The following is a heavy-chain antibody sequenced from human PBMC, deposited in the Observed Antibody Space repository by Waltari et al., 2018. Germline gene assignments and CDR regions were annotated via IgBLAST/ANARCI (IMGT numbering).Heavy chain of an antibody. CDR3: AKGPHGGGSCYCYDY. D-gene: IGHD2-15*01. CDR1: GFTFSSDA. J-gene: IGHJ4*02. CDR2: ISVSGGST. V-gene: IGHV3-23*04. Sequence: EVQLVESGGGLAQPGGSLRRSCAASGFTFSSDAMSWVRQAPGKVLEWVSAISVSGGSTYYADSVKGRFTISRDNSKNTLYLQMNSLRAEDTAVYYCAKGPHGGGSCYCYDYWGQGTLVTVSS.